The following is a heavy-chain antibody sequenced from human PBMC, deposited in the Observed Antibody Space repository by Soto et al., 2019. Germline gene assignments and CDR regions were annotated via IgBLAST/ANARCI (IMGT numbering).Heavy chain of an antibody. J-gene: IGHJ6*02. Sequence: GGSLRLSCAASGFTFSSYAMHWVRQAPGKGLEWVAVISYDGSNKYYAYSVKGRFTISRDNSKNTLYLQMNSLRAEDTAVYYCARSSGGYSSSSSYYYGMDVWGQGTTVTVSS. D-gene: IGHD6-6*01. V-gene: IGHV3-30-3*01. CDR1: GFTFSSYA. CDR3: ARSSGGYSSSSSYYYGMDV. CDR2: ISYDGSNK.